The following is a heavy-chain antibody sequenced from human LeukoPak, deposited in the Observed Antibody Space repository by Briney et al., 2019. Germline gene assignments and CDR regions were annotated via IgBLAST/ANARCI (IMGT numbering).Heavy chain of an antibody. D-gene: IGHD1-26*01. Sequence: AAVKVSCKASGYTFTSYYMHWVRQAPGQGLEWMGIINPSGGSTSYAQKFQGRVTMTRDTSTSTVYMELSSLRSEDTAVYYCARDPPDQWELPDWGQGTLVTVSS. J-gene: IGHJ4*02. CDR1: GYTFTSYY. V-gene: IGHV1-46*01. CDR2: INPSGGST. CDR3: ARDPPDQWELPD.